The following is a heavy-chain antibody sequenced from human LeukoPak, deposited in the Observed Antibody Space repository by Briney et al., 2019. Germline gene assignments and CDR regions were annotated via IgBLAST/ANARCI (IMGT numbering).Heavy chain of an antibody. V-gene: IGHV4-30-4*01. CDR3: ARGITRRRTFDI. D-gene: IGHD3-10*01. J-gene: IGHJ3*02. CDR2: IYYSGST. Sequence: SQTLSLTCTVSGGSVSSGDYYWSWIRHPPGKGLGGTGYIYYSGSTYYNPSLKSRITISVDASKNQFSLKLSSVTAADTALYYCARGITRRRTFDIWGQGTMVTVSS. CDR1: GGSVSSGDYY.